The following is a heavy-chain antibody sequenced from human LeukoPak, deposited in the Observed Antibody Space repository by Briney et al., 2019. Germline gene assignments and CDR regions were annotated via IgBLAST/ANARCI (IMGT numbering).Heavy chain of an antibody. CDR1: GFTFSSYS. Sequence: AWGSLRLSCAASGFTFSSYSMNWVRQAPGKGLEWVSSISSSSSYIYYADSVKGRFTISRDNAKNSLYLQMNSLRAEDTAVYYCARGVYSGYDYVSDYFDYWGQGTLVTVSS. D-gene: IGHD5-12*01. CDR3: ARGVYSGYDYVSDYFDY. J-gene: IGHJ4*02. V-gene: IGHV3-21*01. CDR2: ISSSSSYI.